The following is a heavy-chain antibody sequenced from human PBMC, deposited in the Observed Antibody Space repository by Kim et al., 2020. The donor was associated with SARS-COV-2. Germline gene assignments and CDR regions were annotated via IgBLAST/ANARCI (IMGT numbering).Heavy chain of an antibody. CDR3: VKRDQWLAFDF. D-gene: IGHD6-19*01. V-gene: IGHV3-23*01. CDR1: GLTFSSSV. CDR2: ITGGGGVT. Sequence: GGSLRLSCAASGLTFSSSVMNWVRQAPGKGLEWVSAITGGGGVTSYEDSVKGRFTISRDNSRSTPYLQMNSLRAEDTAVYYCVKRDQWLAFDFWGQGTLVTVSS. J-gene: IGHJ4*02.